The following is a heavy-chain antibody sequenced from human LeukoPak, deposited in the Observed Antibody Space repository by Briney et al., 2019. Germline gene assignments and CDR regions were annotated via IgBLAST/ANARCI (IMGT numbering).Heavy chain of an antibody. J-gene: IGHJ4*02. D-gene: IGHD2-2*03. CDR1: GGSISSSSYY. CDR2: IYYSGST. Sequence: SETLSLTCTVSGGSISSSSYYWGWIRQPPGKGLEWIGSIYYSGSTYYNPSLKSRVTISVDTSKNQFSLKLSSVTAADTAVYYCARVFRLGYCSSTSCPGLFDYWGQGTLVTVSS. CDR3: ARVFRLGYCSSTSCPGLFDY. V-gene: IGHV4-39*07.